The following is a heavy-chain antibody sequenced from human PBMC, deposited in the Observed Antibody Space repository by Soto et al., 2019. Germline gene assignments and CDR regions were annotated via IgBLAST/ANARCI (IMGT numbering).Heavy chain of an antibody. V-gene: IGHV4-31*03. CDR2: IYYSGST. CDR3: ARDQVGVGYGDSRFRSTHAFDI. D-gene: IGHD4-17*01. CDR1: GGSISSGGYY. J-gene: IGHJ3*02. Sequence: QVQLQESGPGLVKPSQTLSLTCTVSGGSISSGGYYWSWIRQHPGKGLEWIGYIYYSGSTYYNPSLKSRVTISVDTSKNQFSLKLSSVTAADTAVYYCARDQVGVGYGDSRFRSTHAFDIWGQGTMVTVSS.